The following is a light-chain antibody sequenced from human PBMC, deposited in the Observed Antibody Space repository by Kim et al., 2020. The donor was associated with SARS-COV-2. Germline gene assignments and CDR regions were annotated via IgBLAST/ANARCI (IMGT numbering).Light chain of an antibody. Sequence: DIQMTQSPSSLSASVGDRVTITCRASQSIVTYLNWYQQKPGRAPKLLIYAASSLHSGDPSRFSGSGSGTVFTLTISSLQPEDFGTYYCQQSYSTPPYTFGQGTKLEI. CDR3: QQSYSTPPYT. CDR2: AAS. V-gene: IGKV1-39*01. CDR1: QSIVTY. J-gene: IGKJ2*01.